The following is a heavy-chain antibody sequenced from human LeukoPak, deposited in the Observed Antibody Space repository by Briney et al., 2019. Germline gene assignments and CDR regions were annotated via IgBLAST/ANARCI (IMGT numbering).Heavy chain of an antibody. D-gene: IGHD6-6*01. J-gene: IGHJ4*02. Sequence: PSETLSLTCTVSGGSISSYYWSWIRQPPGKGLEWIGEINHSGSTNYNPSLKSRVTISVDTSKNQFSLKLSSVTAADTAVYYCARQIAAQDYWGQGTLVTVSS. CDR2: INHSGST. CDR1: GGSISSYY. V-gene: IGHV4-34*01. CDR3: ARQIAAQDY.